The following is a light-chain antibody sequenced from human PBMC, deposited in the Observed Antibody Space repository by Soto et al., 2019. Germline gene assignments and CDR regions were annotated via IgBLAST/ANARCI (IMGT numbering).Light chain of an antibody. V-gene: IGLV2-23*02. CDR1: NSDVGSYNL. Sequence: QSALTQPASVSGSPGQSITISCTGTNSDVGSYNLVSWYQQHPGKAPKLMIYEVSKRPSGVSDRFSGSKSGNTASLTISGLQAEDEADYFCCSYADSNTYVVFGGGTKLTVL. J-gene: IGLJ2*01. CDR2: EVS. CDR3: CSYADSNTYVV.